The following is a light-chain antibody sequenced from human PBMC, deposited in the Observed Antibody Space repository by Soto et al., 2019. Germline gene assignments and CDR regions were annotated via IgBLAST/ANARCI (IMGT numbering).Light chain of an antibody. V-gene: IGLV1-40*01. CDR1: SSNIGAGYD. Sequence: QSVLTQPPSVSGAPGQGVTISCTGSSSNIGAGYDVHWYQQLPGTAPKLLIYGNGNRPSGVPDRFSGSKSGASASLAITVLQAEDEGAYSCQSYDSSLRGSAVFGGGTKLTVL. J-gene: IGLJ3*02. CDR2: GNG. CDR3: QSYDSSLRGSAV.